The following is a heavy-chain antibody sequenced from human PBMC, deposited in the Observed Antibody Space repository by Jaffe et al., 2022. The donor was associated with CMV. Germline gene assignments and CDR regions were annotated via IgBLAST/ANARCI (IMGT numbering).Heavy chain of an antibody. D-gene: IGHD1-26*01. Sequence: EVQLVESGGGLIQPGGSLRLSCAASGFTVTGNYMSWVRQAPGKGLEWVSVIYGGGATYYADSVKGRFTISRDDSKKTVYLQMNSLRVDDTAVYYCAKGKGDSPGLGDFDYWGQGTLVTVSS. CDR2: IYGGGAT. CDR1: GFTVTGNY. J-gene: IGHJ4*02. V-gene: IGHV3-53*01. CDR3: AKGKGDSPGLGDFDY.